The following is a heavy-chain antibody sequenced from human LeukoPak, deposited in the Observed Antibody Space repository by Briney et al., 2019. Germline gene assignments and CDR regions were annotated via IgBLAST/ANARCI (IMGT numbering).Heavy chain of an antibody. J-gene: IGHJ3*01. CDR3: AKSWDAFDF. CDR1: GFTFSSYA. Sequence: GGSLRLSCAASGFTFSSYAMSWVRQAPGKGLEWVSVITGSGGNTYYADAVKGRFTISRDNSKNTLYLQMSTLRAEDTAVYYCAKSWDAFDFWGQGTMVTVSS. V-gene: IGHV3-23*01. D-gene: IGHD3-10*01. CDR2: ITGSGGNT.